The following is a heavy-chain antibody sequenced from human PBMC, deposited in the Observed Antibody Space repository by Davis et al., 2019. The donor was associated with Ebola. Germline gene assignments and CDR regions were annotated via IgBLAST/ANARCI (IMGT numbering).Heavy chain of an antibody. CDR1: GFTFSNYA. Sequence: PGGSLRLSCAASGFTFSNYAMSWVRQAPGKGLEWVSTISGSGDSTYYADSVKGRFTISRDNSKNTLFLQMNSLRAEDTAVYYCAKRATVKVAGANYYNAMDVWGKGTTVTVSS. J-gene: IGHJ6*04. CDR3: AKRATVKVAGANYYNAMDV. V-gene: IGHV3-23*01. D-gene: IGHD6-19*01. CDR2: ISGSGDST.